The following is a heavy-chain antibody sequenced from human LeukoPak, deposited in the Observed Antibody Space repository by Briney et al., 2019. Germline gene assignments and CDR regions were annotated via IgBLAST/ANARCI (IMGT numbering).Heavy chain of an antibody. CDR1: GFTFSTYV. CDR3: ARVSGLGMNEHYQH. J-gene: IGHJ1*01. D-gene: IGHD3-10*01. CDR2: IDNDGRTT. Sequence: GGSLRLSCAASGFTFSTYVMGWVRQAPGKGLVWVSRIDNDGRTTSYADSVKGRFTISRDNAKNTLYLQMNSLRAEDTAVYYCARVSGLGMNEHYQHWGQGTLVTVPS. V-gene: IGHV3-74*01.